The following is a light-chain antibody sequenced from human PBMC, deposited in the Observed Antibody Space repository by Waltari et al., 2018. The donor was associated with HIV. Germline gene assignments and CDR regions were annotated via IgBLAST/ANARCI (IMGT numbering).Light chain of an antibody. V-gene: IGLV1-47*01. CDR3: AAWDDSLSGYV. CDR2: RNN. J-gene: IGLJ1*01. CDR1: SSSIGSTY. Sequence: QSVLTQPPSASGTPGQRVTISCSGSSSSIGSTYVHWYQQLPGTAPNLPTYRNNQRPSGVPDRFSGSKSGTSTSLAISGLRSEDEADYYCAAWDDSLSGYVFGTGTKVTVL.